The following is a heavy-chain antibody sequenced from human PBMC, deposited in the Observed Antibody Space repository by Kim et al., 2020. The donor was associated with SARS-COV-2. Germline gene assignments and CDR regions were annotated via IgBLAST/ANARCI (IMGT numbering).Heavy chain of an antibody. CDR2: ISAYNGNT. CDR1: GYTFTSYG. CDR3: ARAEGARYYYGSGSPFDY. V-gene: IGHV1-18*04. Sequence: ASVKVSCKASGYTFTSYGISWVRQAPGQGLEWMGWISAYNGNTNYAQKLQGRVTMTTDTSTSTAYMELRSLRSDDTAVYYCARAEGARYYYGSGSPFDYWGQGTLVTVSS. J-gene: IGHJ4*02. D-gene: IGHD3-10*01.